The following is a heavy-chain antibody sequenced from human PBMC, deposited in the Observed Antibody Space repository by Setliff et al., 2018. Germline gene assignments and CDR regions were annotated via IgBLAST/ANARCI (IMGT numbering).Heavy chain of an antibody. D-gene: IGHD2-15*01. CDR1: GGSISSSNW. V-gene: IGHV3-7*01. CDR3: ARTCSGSGCYAGLES. CDR2: IKQDESEK. J-gene: IGHJ4*02. Sequence: LTCAVSGGSISSSNWWSWVRQAPGKGLEWVANIKQDESEKHYADSVKGRFTISRDNSKNTLYLQMNSLRPEDTAVYYCARTCSGSGCYAGLESWGQGTPVTVS.